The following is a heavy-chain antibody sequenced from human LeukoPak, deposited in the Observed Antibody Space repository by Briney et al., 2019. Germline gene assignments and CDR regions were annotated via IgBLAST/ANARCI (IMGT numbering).Heavy chain of an antibody. CDR1: GGSISSYY. Sequence: SETLSLTCTVSGGSISSYYWSWIRQPAGKGLEWIGRIYTSGSTNYNPSLKSRVTISVDTSKNQFSLKLSSVTAADTAVYYCARHGDSSGYYSSWFDPWGQGTLVTVSS. J-gene: IGHJ5*02. CDR2: IYTSGST. CDR3: ARHGDSSGYYSSWFDP. V-gene: IGHV4-4*07. D-gene: IGHD3-22*01.